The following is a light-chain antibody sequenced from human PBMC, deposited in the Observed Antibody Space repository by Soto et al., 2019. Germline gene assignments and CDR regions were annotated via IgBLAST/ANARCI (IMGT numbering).Light chain of an antibody. J-gene: IGLJ2*01. CDR3: LSYDSSNVV. CDR1: SGSIASNY. CDR2: EDN. Sequence: NFMLTQPHSVSESPGQTVTISCTRSSGSIASNYVQWYQQRPGSAPTTVIYEDNHSPSGVPDRFCCSFDSTSNSASLTISGLKPEDEADYYCLSYDSSNVVFGGGTKVPVL. V-gene: IGLV6-57*04.